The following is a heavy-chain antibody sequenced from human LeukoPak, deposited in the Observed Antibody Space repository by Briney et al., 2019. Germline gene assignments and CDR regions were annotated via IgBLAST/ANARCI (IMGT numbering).Heavy chain of an antibody. CDR1: GGSISSYY. V-gene: IGHV4-59*01. Sequence: SETLSLTCTASGGSISSYYWSWIRQPPGKGLEWIGYIYYTGSTNYNSSLKSRVTISVDTSKNQFSLKLSSVTAADTAVYFCARWAIGPQGFDIWGQGTLVTVSS. J-gene: IGHJ3*02. D-gene: IGHD2-21*01. CDR2: IYYTGST. CDR3: ARWAIGPQGFDI.